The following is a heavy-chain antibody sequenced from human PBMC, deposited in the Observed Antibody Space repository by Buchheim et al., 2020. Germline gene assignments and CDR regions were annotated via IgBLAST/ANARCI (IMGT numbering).Heavy chain of an antibody. Sequence: QVQLQQWGAGLLKPSETLSLTCAVYGGSFSGYYWSWIRQPPGKWLEWIGEINHSGSTNYNPSLKSRVTISVDTSKNQFSLKLSSVTAADTAVYYCARGPRGGYRPHSPSTQRNYGMDVWGQGTT. D-gene: IGHD2-15*01. CDR2: INHSGST. CDR1: GGSFSGYY. CDR3: ARGPRGGYRPHSPSTQRNYGMDV. J-gene: IGHJ6*02. V-gene: IGHV4-34*01.